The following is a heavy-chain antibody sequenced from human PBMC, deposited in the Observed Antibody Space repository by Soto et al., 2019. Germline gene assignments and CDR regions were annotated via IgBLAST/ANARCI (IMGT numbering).Heavy chain of an antibody. Sequence: SETLSLTCAVYGGSFSGYYWSWIRQPPGKGLKWIGEINHSGSTNYNPSLKSRVTISVDTSKNQFSLKLSSVTAADTAVYYFARGVFRMSMVRGVPYNWFDPWGQGTLVTVSS. CDR1: GGSFSGYY. CDR3: ARGVFRMSMVRGVPYNWFDP. V-gene: IGHV4-34*01. CDR2: INHSGST. J-gene: IGHJ5*02. D-gene: IGHD3-10*01.